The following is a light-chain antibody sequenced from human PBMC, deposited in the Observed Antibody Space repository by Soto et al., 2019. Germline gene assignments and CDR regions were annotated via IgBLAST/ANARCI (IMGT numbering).Light chain of an antibody. V-gene: IGLV2-23*02. J-gene: IGLJ1*01. CDR2: EFI. CDR1: SSVVGCYYL. CDR3: CSYAGSNTLG. Sequence: QSVLTQPASVSGSPGQSITISCTGTSSVVGCYYLVSWYQQHPGNVPKAIIYEFIKRLSGVSNRFSGSKSANTASLTISGLQPEDEADYYCCSYAGSNTLGLGSGTKVTVL.